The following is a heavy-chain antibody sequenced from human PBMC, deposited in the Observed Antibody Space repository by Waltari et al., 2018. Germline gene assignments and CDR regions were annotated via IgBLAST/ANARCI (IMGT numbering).Heavy chain of an antibody. Sequence: EVQLVESGGGLVQPGGSLRLSCAASGFTFSSYWMSWVRQAPGKGLEWVDNIKQDGSEKYYVDSVKGRFTISRDNAKNSLYLQMNSLRAEDTAVYYCARAHVSIAASEYFQHWGQGTLVTVSS. CDR3: ARAHVSIAASEYFQH. J-gene: IGHJ1*01. V-gene: IGHV3-7*04. D-gene: IGHD6-25*01. CDR2: IKQDGSEK. CDR1: GFTFSSYW.